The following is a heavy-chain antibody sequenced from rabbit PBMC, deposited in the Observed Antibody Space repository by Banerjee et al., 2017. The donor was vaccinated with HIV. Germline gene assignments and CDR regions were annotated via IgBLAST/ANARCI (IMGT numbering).Heavy chain of an antibody. CDR2: INTNSGNA. CDR3: ARDLAGVIGWNFGL. V-gene: IGHV1S45*01. Sequence: QEQLVESGGGLVKPEGSLTLTCTASGFSFSNKYVMCWVRQAPGKGLEWIACINTNSGNAVYASWAKGRFTISSDNAQNTVDLQMNSLTAADTATYFCARDLAGVIGWNFGLWGQGTLVTVS. J-gene: IGHJ3*01. CDR1: GFSFSNKYV. D-gene: IGHD4-1*01.